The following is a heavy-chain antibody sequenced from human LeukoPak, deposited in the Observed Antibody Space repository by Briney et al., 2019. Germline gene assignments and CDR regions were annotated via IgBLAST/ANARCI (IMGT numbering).Heavy chain of an antibody. CDR2: IYYSGST. J-gene: IGHJ3*02. CDR1: GGSISSGGYY. D-gene: IGHD2-15*01. CDR3: ARDLACSGGSCWGKYDAFDI. Sequence: SETLSLTCTVSGGSISSGGYYWSWIRQHPGKGLEWIGYIYYSGSTYYNPSLKSRVTISVDTSKNQFSLKLSSVTAADTAVYYCARDLACSGGSCWGKYDAFDIWGQGTMVTVSS. V-gene: IGHV4-31*03.